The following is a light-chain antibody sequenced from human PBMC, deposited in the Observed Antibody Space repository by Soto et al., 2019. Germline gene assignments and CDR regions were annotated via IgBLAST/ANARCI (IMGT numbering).Light chain of an antibody. J-gene: IGLJ2*01. V-gene: IGLV2-14*03. CDR1: SSDVGGYNY. CDR2: DVT. CDR3: SSYTSSSTLVV. Sequence: QSALTQPASVSESPGQSITIPCTGTSSDVGGYNYVSWYQQYPGKAPKLLIYDVTNRPSGVSNRFSGSKSGNTASLTISGLQAEDEANYYCSSYTSSSTLVVFGEGTKLTVL.